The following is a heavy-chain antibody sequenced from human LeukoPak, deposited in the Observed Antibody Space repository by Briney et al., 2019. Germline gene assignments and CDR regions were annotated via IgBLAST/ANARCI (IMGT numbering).Heavy chain of an antibody. Sequence: GASVKVSCKASGYTFTSYGISWVRQAPGQGLEWMGGIIPIFGTANYAQKFQGRVTITADESTSTAYMELSSLRSEDTAVYYCARHEGSGSYFHWFDPWGQGTLVTVSS. J-gene: IGHJ5*02. CDR3: ARHEGSGSYFHWFDP. V-gene: IGHV1-69*13. CDR2: IIPIFGTA. CDR1: GYTFTSYG. D-gene: IGHD1-26*01.